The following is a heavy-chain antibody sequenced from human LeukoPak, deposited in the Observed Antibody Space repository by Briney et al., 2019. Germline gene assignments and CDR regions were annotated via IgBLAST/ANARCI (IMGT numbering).Heavy chain of an antibody. V-gene: IGHV3-74*01. CDR1: GFTFSRYL. D-gene: IGHD3-22*01. Sequence: RGSLRVSCAASGFTFSRYLMHWVRQAPGKGLGWVSRINSDGSSISYADSVKGRFTISRDNAKITLYLQMNSLRAEDTAVYYCARQGRGDNSGYYYWGQGTLVTVSS. J-gene: IGHJ4*02. CDR2: INSDGSSI. CDR3: ARQGRGDNSGYYY.